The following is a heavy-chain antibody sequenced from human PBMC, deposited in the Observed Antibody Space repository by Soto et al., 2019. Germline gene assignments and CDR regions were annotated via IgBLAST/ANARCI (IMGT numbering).Heavy chain of an antibody. J-gene: IGHJ4*02. Sequence: ASLKVPCKSSGYTLASYGIIWVRQAPGQGLEWMGWISAYNGNTNYAQKLQGRVTMTTDTSTSTAYMELRSLRSDDTAVYYCARDRDSGSYWLDYWGQGNLVTVS. V-gene: IGHV1-18*04. CDR1: GYTLASYG. D-gene: IGHD1-26*01. CDR2: ISAYNGNT. CDR3: ARDRDSGSYWLDY.